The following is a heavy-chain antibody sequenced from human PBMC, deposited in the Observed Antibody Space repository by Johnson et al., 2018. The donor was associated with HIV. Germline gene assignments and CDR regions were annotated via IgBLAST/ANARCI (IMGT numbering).Heavy chain of an antibody. D-gene: IGHD6-13*01. V-gene: IGHV3-7*01. CDR3: AKVAVATAAGGVALDI. CDR1: GFTFNNHW. CDR2: IKQDGSEK. Sequence: VQLVESGGGLVQPGGSLRLSCAASGFTFNNHWMTWVRQAPGKGLEWVANIKQDGSEKYYVDSVKGRFTISRDNSNNILYLQMNSLRVEDTAVYYCAKVAVATAAGGVALDIWGPGTMVTAS. J-gene: IGHJ3*02.